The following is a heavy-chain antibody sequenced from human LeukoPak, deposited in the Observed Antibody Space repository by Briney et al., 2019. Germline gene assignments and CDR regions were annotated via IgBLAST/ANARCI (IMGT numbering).Heavy chain of an antibody. V-gene: IGHV4-4*02. CDR2: IYHSGNT. CDR3: ARVFSYYDSSGYHYYFDY. Sequence: SETLSLTCAVSGGSISSTNWWSWVRQSPGKGLEWTGEIYHSGNTNYNPSVKSRVTISVDKSKNQFSLKVSSVTAADTAVYYCARVFSYYDSSGYHYYFDYWGQGTLVTVSS. J-gene: IGHJ4*02. D-gene: IGHD3-22*01. CDR1: GGSISSTNW.